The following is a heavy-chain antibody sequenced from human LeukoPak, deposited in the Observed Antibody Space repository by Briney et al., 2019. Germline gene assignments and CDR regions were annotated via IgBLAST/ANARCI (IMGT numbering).Heavy chain of an antibody. CDR1: GFTFSSYA. J-gene: IGHJ4*02. Sequence: GGSMRLSCAAYGFTFSSYAISWVRQAPGEGREWVSAISGRVGSTYSADSVKGRFTISRDNSKTTLYLQMNSLRAEDTAVYYCAKVSDYYGSGSYYGPFDYWGQGTLVTVSS. CDR2: ISGRVGST. V-gene: IGHV3-23*01. CDR3: AKVSDYYGSGSYYGPFDY. D-gene: IGHD3-10*01.